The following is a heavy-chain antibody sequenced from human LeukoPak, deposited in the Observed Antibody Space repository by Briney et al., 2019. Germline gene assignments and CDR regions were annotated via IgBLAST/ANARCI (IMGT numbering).Heavy chain of an antibody. Sequence: SETLSLTCTVSGGSISSYYWSWIRQPPGKGLEWIGYIYYSGSTNYNPSLKSRVTISVDTSKNQFSLKLSSVTAADTAVYYCARQRNNWNDEAHFDYWGQGTLVTVSS. D-gene: IGHD1-1*01. J-gene: IGHJ4*02. CDR2: IYYSGST. CDR3: ARQRNNWNDEAHFDY. V-gene: IGHV4-59*08. CDR1: GGSISSYY.